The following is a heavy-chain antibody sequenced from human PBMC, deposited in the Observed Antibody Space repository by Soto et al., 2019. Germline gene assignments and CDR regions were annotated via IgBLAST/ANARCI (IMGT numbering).Heavy chain of an antibody. CDR2: IWYDGSNK. J-gene: IGHJ3*02. Sequence: GGSLRLSCAASGFTFSSYGMHWVRQAPGKGLEWVAVIWYDGSNKYYADSVKGRFTISRDNSKNTLYLQMNSLRAEDTAVYYCARDFKAFDAFDIWGQGTMVTVSS. CDR1: GFTFSSYG. CDR3: ARDFKAFDAFDI. V-gene: IGHV3-33*01.